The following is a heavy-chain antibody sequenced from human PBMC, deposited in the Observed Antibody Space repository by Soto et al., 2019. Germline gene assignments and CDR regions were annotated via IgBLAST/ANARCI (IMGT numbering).Heavy chain of an antibody. V-gene: IGHV5-10-1*01. D-gene: IGHD2-2*01. CDR3: ARQGYCSSTSCWDYYYYGMDV. Sequence: PGESLKISCKGSGYSFTSYWISWVRQMPGKGLEWMGRIDPSDSYTNYSPSFQGHVTISADKSISTAYLQWSSLKASDTAMYYCARQGYCSSTSCWDYYYYGMDVWGQGTTVTVSS. CDR2: IDPSDSYT. CDR1: GYSFTSYW. J-gene: IGHJ6*02.